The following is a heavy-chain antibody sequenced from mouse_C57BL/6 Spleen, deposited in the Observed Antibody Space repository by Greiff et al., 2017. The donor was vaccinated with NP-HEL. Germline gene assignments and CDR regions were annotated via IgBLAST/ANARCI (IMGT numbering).Heavy chain of an antibody. D-gene: IGHD1-1*01. J-gene: IGHJ2*01. CDR3: ARVPYYYGSSYFDY. CDR1: GYTFTSYW. V-gene: IGHV1-50*01. Sequence: LQESGAELVKPGASVKLSCKASGYTFTSYWMQWVKQRPGQGLEWIGEIDPSDSYTNYNQKFKGKATLTVDTSSSTAYMQLSSLTSEDSAVYYCARVPYYYGSSYFDYWGQGTTLTVSS. CDR2: IDPSDSYT.